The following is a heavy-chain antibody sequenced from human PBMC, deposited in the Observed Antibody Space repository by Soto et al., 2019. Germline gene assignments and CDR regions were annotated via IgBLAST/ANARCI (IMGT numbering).Heavy chain of an antibody. D-gene: IGHD3-22*01. Sequence: VQLVQSGAEVRQPGESLSISCKASGYTITDYWIGWVRQMPGKGLEWMGIIHPGTSEIRYSPSFRGQVTISADKSISTAYLHWGRLKASDTAMYYCARLFYYDSSVDPWGQGTLVTVSS. CDR1: GYTITDYW. CDR2: IHPGTSEI. J-gene: IGHJ5*02. CDR3: ARLFYYDSSVDP. V-gene: IGHV5-51*01.